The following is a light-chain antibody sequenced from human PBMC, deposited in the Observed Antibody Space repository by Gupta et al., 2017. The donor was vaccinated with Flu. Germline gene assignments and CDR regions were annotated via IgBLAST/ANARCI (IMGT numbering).Light chain of an antibody. Sequence: EIVLTQSPATLSLSPGERATLFCRASQSVSTYLAWYQHKPGQAPRLLIYDASNRATGIPARFSVSGSGTDFTLTISSLEPEDFAFYYCQKRSNWPPYTFGQGTRLEIK. CDR2: DAS. J-gene: IGKJ2*01. CDR1: QSVSTY. CDR3: QKRSNWPPYT. V-gene: IGKV3-11*01.